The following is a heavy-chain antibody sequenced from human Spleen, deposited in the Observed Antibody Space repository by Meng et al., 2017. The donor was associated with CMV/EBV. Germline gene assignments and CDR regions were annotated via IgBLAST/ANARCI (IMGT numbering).Heavy chain of an antibody. V-gene: IGHV3-53*01. CDR2: IYSGGST. Sequence: GGSLRLSCAASGFTVSSNYMSWVRQAPGKGLEWVSVIYSGGSTYYADSVRGRFTISRDNSRNTLYLQMNSLRAEDTAVYYCAKGTGSGSSNWFDPWGQGTLVTVSS. D-gene: IGHD1-26*01. CDR3: AKGTGSGSSNWFDP. J-gene: IGHJ5*02. CDR1: GFTVSSNY.